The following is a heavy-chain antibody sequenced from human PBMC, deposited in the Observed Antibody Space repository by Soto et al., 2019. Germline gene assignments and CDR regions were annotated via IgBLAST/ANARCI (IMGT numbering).Heavy chain of an antibody. Sequence: SETLSLTCTVSGGSISSYYWSWIRQPPGKGLEWIGYIYYSGSTNYNPSLKSRVAISVDTSKNQFSLKLSSVTDADTAVYYCAREDDYGGNSDPWGQGTLVTVSS. V-gene: IGHV4-59*01. CDR3: AREDDYGGNSDP. CDR2: IYYSGST. CDR1: GGSISSYY. D-gene: IGHD4-17*01. J-gene: IGHJ5*02.